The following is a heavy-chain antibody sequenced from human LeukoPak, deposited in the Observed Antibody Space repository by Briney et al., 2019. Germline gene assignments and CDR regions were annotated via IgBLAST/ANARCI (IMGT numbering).Heavy chain of an antibody. CDR3: AKRSRPTVTTGRGDY. CDR1: GFTFSSYA. V-gene: IGHV3-23*01. D-gene: IGHD4-11*01. Sequence: PGGSLRLSCGASGFTFSSYAMYWVRQAPGKGLEWVSAISGSGDGTYYADSVKGRFTISRDNSKNTLYLQMNSLRAEDTAVYYCAKRSRPTVTTGRGDYWGQGTLVTVSS. CDR2: ISGSGDGT. J-gene: IGHJ4*02.